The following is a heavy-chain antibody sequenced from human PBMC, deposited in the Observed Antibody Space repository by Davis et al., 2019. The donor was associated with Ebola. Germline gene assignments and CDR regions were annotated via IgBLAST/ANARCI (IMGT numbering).Heavy chain of an antibody. CDR1: GFTFDDYT. Sequence: GGSLRLSCAASGFTFDDYTMHWVRQAPGKGLEWVSLISWDGGSTYYADSVKGRFTISRHNSKNTLYLQMNSLRAEDTAVYYCAGETPRYCTNGVCYSFDYWGQGTLVTVSS. CDR3: AGETPRYCTNGVCYSFDY. V-gene: IGHV3-43*01. D-gene: IGHD2-8*01. J-gene: IGHJ4*02. CDR2: ISWDGGST.